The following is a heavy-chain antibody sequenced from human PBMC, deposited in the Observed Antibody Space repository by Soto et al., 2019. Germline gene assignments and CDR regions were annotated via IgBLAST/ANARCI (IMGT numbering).Heavy chain of an antibody. D-gene: IGHD4-17*01. Sequence: EVQLVESGGGLVKPGGSLRLSCAASGFTFSSYSLNWVRQPPGKGLEWVSAISSSSSYIYYAVSVKGRFTISRDNAKSSLYLQMNSLRAEDPAVYYCARDTLYGERDVDYYMHVWGKGTTVTVSS. CDR1: GFTFSSYS. CDR3: ARDTLYGERDVDYYMHV. J-gene: IGHJ6*03. CDR2: ISSSSSYI. V-gene: IGHV3-21*01.